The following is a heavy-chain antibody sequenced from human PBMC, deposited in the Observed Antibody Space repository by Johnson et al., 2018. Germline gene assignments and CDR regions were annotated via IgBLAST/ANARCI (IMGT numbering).Heavy chain of an antibody. V-gene: IGHV3-48*01. CDR1: GFTFSTYS. CDR2: ISTSSSTI. CDR3: ARELGYAYGFYYYYYIDV. D-gene: IGHD5-18*01. J-gene: IGHJ6*03. Sequence: VQLVESGGGLVQPGGSQRLRLSCAASGFTFSTYSMIWVRQAPGKGLEWVSYISTSSSTIYYADSVKGRFPISRDEAKNSLYLQMTSLRAEDTAVYYCARELGYAYGFYYYYYIDVWGKGTTVTVSS.